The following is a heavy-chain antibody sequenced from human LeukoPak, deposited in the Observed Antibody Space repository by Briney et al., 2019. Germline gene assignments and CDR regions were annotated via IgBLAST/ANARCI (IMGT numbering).Heavy chain of an antibody. J-gene: IGHJ5*02. CDR3: ARGDYSSSWYEYNWFDP. CDR1: GYSISSGYY. V-gene: IGHV4-38-2*02. D-gene: IGHD6-13*01. Sequence: SETLSLTCTVSGYSISSGYYWGWIRQPPGKGLEWIGSIYHSGSTYYSPSLKSRVTISVDTSKNQFSLKLNSVTAADTAVYYCARGDYSSSWYEYNWFDPWGQGTLVTVSS. CDR2: IYHSGST.